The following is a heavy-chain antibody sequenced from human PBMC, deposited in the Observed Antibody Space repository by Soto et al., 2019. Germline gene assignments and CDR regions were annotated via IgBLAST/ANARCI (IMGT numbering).Heavy chain of an antibody. Sequence: EVQLLESGGGLVQPGGSLRLSCAASGFTFSSYAMSWVRQAPGKGLEWVSAISGSGGSTYYADYVKGRFTISRDNSKNSLYLQMNSLRAEDTAVYYCAKDKFYGDYAGGQFDYWGQGTLVTVSS. J-gene: IGHJ4*02. CDR2: ISGSGGST. CDR1: GFTFSSYA. CDR3: AKDKFYGDYAGGQFDY. D-gene: IGHD4-17*01. V-gene: IGHV3-23*01.